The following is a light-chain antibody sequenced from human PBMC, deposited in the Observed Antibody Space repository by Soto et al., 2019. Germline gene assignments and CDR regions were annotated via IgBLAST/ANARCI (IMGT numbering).Light chain of an antibody. CDR2: KAS. J-gene: IGKJ1*01. CDR1: QTISSW. Sequence: DIQMTQSPSTLYGSVGDRVTITCRASQTISSWLAWYQPKPGKAPKLLIYKASTLKSGVPSRFSGSGSGTEFTLTISCLQPDDFSTYYCQHHNSYSDAFGQGTKVELK. V-gene: IGKV1-5*03. CDR3: QHHNSYSDA.